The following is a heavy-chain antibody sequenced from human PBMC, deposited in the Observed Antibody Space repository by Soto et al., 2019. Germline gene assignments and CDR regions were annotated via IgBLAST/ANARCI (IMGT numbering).Heavy chain of an antibody. V-gene: IGHV3-30-3*01. CDR2: ISYDGSNK. CDR3: ARDWSKAAGP. CDR1: GFTFSSYA. J-gene: IGHJ3*01. D-gene: IGHD6-25*01. Sequence: GGSLRLSCAASGFTFSSYAMHWVRQAPGKGLEWVAVISYDGSNKYYADSVKGRFTISRDNSKNTLYPQMNSLRAEDTAVYYCARDWSKAAGPWGQGTMVTVS.